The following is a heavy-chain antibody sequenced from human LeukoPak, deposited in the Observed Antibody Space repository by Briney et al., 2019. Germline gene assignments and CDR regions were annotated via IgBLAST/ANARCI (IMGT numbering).Heavy chain of an antibody. V-gene: IGHV4-59*08. CDR2: IYYSGST. CDR1: GGSISSYY. D-gene: IGHD3-16*01. J-gene: IGHJ4*02. CDR3: ARYAGGNLVDY. Sequence: SETLSLTCTVSGGSISSYYWSWIRQPPGKGLEWIGYIYYSGSTNYNPSLKSRVTISVDTSKNQFSLKLSSVTAADTAVYYCARYAGGNLVDYWGQGTLVTVSS.